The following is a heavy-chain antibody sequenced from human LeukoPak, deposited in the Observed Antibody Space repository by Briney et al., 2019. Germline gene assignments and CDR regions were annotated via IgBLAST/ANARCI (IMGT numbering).Heavy chain of an antibody. CDR2: INWNGGST. CDR1: GFTFDDYG. V-gene: IGHV3-20*04. Sequence: PGGSLRLSCAASGFTFDDYGMSWVRQAPGKGLEWVSGINWNGGSTGYADSVKGRFTISRDNAKNSLYLQMKSLRAEDTALCYCGGGGGGDYYYYYYMDVWGKGTTVTVSS. CDR3: GGGGGGDYYYYYYMDV. J-gene: IGHJ6*03. D-gene: IGHD2-15*01.